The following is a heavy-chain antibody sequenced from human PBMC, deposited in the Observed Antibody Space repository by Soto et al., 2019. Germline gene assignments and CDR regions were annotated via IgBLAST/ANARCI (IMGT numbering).Heavy chain of an antibody. CDR3: ARTLGLQERPLAA. V-gene: IGHV1-8*01. J-gene: IGHJ5*01. CDR1: GFTLTNYG. CDR2: MNPKTGVT. Sequence: ASVKVSCKASGFTLTNYGINWVRQATGQGLEWMGLMNPKTGVTDLTQKFQGRVTLTMNTSINTAYLEVSSLAPEDTAVYYCARTLGLQERPLAAWRHGTLVNVAS. D-gene: IGHD1-1*01.